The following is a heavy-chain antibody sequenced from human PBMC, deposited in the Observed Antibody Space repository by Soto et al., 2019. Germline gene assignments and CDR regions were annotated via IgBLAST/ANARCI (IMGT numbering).Heavy chain of an antibody. Sequence: EVQLVESGGGLVKPGGSLRLSCAASGFTFSNAWMSWVRQAPGKGLEWVARIKSKTDGGTTDYAAPVKGRFTISRDDSKNTLYLQMNSLKTEDTAVYYCTTRTGGYFDYWGQGTLVTVSS. CDR1: GFTFSNAW. CDR3: TTRTGGYFDY. J-gene: IGHJ4*02. D-gene: IGHD3-10*01. CDR2: IKSKTDGGTT. V-gene: IGHV3-15*01.